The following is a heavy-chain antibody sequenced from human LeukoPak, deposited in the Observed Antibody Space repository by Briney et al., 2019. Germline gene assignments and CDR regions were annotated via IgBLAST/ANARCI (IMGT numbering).Heavy chain of an antibody. CDR3: TTDLRGRGPNPRWSRIDY. Sequence: GGSLRLSCGASGFTFSQAWMSWVRQAPGKGLEWVGRIKNRAEGGTIDYGAPVKGRFTLSRDDSKNTVYLEMNSLKTEDTASYYCTTDLRGRGPNPRWSRIDYWGQGSLVTVSA. J-gene: IGHJ4*02. D-gene: IGHD1-26*01. CDR2: IKNRAEGGTI. CDR1: GFTFSQAW. V-gene: IGHV3-15*01.